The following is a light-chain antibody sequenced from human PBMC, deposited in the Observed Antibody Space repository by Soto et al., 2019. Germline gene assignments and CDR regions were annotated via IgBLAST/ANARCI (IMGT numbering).Light chain of an antibody. J-gene: IGLJ2*01. Sequence: SYELTQPPSVSVAPGETARISCVGDNIGSKSVHWYQKKPGQAPVVVIDYDDDRPSGIPERISGSNSGNTATLTISRVEAGDEADYYCQVWDSSSDHAVFGGGTKLTVL. CDR3: QVWDSSSDHAV. CDR2: YDD. V-gene: IGLV3-21*04. CDR1: NIGSKS.